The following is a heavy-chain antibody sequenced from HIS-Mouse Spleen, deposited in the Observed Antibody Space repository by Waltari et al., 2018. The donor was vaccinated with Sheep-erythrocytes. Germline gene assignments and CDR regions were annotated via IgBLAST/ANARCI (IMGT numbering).Heavy chain of an antibody. CDR1: GFTVISNS. J-gene: IGHJ4*02. D-gene: IGHD5-18*01. V-gene: IGHV3-53*01. CDR2: IYIGGST. CDR3: AREVGSYGHPYYFDY. Sequence: EVQLVESGGGLIQPGGSLRLSCAASGFTVISNSMSGVRPAPWKGMEWVSVIYIGGSTYDADSVKGRFTISRDNSKNTLYLQMNSLRAEDTAVYYCAREVGSYGHPYYFDYWGQGTLVTVSS.